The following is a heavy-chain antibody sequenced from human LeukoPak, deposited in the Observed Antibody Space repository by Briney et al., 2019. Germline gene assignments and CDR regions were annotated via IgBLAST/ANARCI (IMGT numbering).Heavy chain of an antibody. CDR1: GGSFSGYY. V-gene: IGHV4-34*01. J-gene: IGHJ3*02. CDR3: ARLRRWYNAFDI. CDR2: INHSGST. Sequence: KTSETLSLTCAVYGGSFSGYYWSWIRQPPGKGLEWIGEINHSGSTNYNPSLKSRVTISVDTSKNQFSLKLSSVTAADTAVYYCARLRRWYNAFDIWGQGTMVTVSS. D-gene: IGHD4-23*01.